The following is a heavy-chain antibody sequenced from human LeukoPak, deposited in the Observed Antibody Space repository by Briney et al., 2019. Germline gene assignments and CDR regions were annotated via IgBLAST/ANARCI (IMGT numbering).Heavy chain of an antibody. Sequence: GGSLRLSCAASGFTFSNYAMSWVRQAPGKGLEWVSTILGSGGGDTTYYADSVKGRFTISRDNSKNTLYLQMNSLRAEDTAVYYCANLRGEVVPAAKNLFDYWGQGTLVTVSS. J-gene: IGHJ4*02. V-gene: IGHV3-23*01. CDR1: GFTFSNYA. CDR2: ILGSGGGDTT. D-gene: IGHD2-2*01. CDR3: ANLRGEVVPAAKNLFDY.